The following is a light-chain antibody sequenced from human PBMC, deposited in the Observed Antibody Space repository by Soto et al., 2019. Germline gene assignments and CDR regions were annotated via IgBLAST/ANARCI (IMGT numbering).Light chain of an antibody. CDR1: QGISSF. Sequence: DIQLTQSPSFLSASVGDRVTITCRASQGISSFLAWYQQKPGKAPKLLIYAASTLQSGVPSRFSGGGSGTEFTLTINSLQPEDFATYYCQQLNSYPRTFGQGTKVDNK. CDR2: AAS. CDR3: QQLNSYPRT. V-gene: IGKV1-9*01. J-gene: IGKJ1*01.